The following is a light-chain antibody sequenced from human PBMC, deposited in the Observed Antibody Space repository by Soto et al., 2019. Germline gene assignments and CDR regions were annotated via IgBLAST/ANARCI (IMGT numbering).Light chain of an antibody. J-gene: IGKJ1*01. CDR1: QTISSW. CDR2: KAS. V-gene: IGKV1-5*03. CDR3: QHYNSYSEA. Sequence: DIQMTQSPSPLSVSVGDRLTITCRASQTISSWLAWYQQKPGKATKLLIYKASTLKSGVPSRFSGSGSGTEFTLTISSXQPDDFATYYCQHYNSYSEAFGQGTKVDTK.